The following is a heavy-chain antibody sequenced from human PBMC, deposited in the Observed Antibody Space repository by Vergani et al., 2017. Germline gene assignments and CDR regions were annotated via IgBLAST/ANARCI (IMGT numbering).Heavy chain of an antibody. CDR3: ARDDGDTNDY. J-gene: IGHJ4*02. Sequence: QVQLQESGPGLVKPSETLSLTCAVSGYSISSGYYWGWIRQPPGKGLEWIGSIYHSGSTYYNPSLKSRVTISVDTSKNQFTLKLSSVTAADTAVYYCARDDGDTNDYWGQGTLVTVSS. CDR2: IYHSGST. D-gene: IGHD3-10*01. CDR1: GYSISSGYY. V-gene: IGHV4-38-2*02.